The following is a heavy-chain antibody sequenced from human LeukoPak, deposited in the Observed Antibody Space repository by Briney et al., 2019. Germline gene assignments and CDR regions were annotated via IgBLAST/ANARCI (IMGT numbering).Heavy chain of an antibody. J-gene: IGHJ4*02. CDR1: GGSFSGYY. D-gene: IGHD3-10*01. V-gene: IGHV4-34*01. CDR2: INHSGST. CDR3: ARSNMVRGVRALDY. Sequence: SETLSLTCAVYGGSFSGYYWSWIRQPPGKGLEWIGEINHSGSTNYNPCLKSRVTISVDTSKNQFSLKLSSVTAADTAVYYCARSNMVRGVRALDYWGQGTLVTVSS.